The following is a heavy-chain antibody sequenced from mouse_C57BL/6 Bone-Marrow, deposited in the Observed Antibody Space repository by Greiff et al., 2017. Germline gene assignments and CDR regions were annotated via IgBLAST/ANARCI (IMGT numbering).Heavy chain of an antibody. J-gene: IGHJ3*01. CDR3: TRERGWGYYYGFAY. V-gene: IGHV1-15*01. D-gene: IGHD1-1*01. Sequence: QVQLQQSGAELVRPGASVTLSCKASGYTFTDYEMHWVKQTPVHGLEWIGAIDPETGGTAYNQKFKGKAILTADKSSSTAYMELRSLTSEDSAVYYCTRERGWGYYYGFAYWGQGTLVTVSA. CDR1: GYTFTDYE. CDR2: IDPETGGT.